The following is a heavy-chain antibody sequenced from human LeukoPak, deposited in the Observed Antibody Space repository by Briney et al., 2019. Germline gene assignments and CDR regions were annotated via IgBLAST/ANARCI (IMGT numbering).Heavy chain of an antibody. CDR3: AKGPLGDVDY. J-gene: IGHJ4*02. Sequence: GGSLRLSCAASGFTFTNYVMSWVRQAPGKGLEWVSGISDSGGSTYYADSVKGRFTISRHNSKNTLYLQMNSLRAEDTAVYYCAKGPLGDVDYWGQGTLVTVSS. CDR1: GFTFTNYV. D-gene: IGHD4-17*01. CDR2: ISDSGGST. V-gene: IGHV3-23*01.